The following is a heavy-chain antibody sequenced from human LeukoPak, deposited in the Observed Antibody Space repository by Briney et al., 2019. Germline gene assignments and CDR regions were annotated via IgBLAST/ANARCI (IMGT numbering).Heavy chain of an antibody. Sequence: ASVKVSCKASGYRFTGYYIHWVRQVPGQGPEWMGWINPSSGGTSYAQKFQGRVTMTRDTSITTAYMELSRLTSDDTAMYYCARDFYYQSSGAFDYWGLGTLVTVSS. V-gene: IGHV1-2*02. J-gene: IGHJ4*02. D-gene: IGHD3-22*01. CDR2: INPSSGGT. CDR3: ARDFYYQSSGAFDY. CDR1: GYRFTGYY.